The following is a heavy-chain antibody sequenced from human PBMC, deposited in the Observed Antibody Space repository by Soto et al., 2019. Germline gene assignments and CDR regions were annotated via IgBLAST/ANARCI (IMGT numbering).Heavy chain of an antibody. Sequence: QVQLVQSGAEVKKPGASVKVSCKASGYTFTSYGISWVRQAPGQGLEWMGWISAYNGNTNYAQKLQGRVTMTTDTSTRTAYMELRSLRSDDTAVYYCARLMITFGGVIVMSPDDPLFDYWGQGTLVTVSS. D-gene: IGHD3-16*02. CDR3: ARLMITFGGVIVMSPDDPLFDY. CDR2: ISAYNGNT. J-gene: IGHJ4*02. V-gene: IGHV1-18*01. CDR1: GYTFTSYG.